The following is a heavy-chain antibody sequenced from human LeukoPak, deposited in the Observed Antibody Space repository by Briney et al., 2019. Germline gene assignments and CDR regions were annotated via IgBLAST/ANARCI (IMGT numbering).Heavy chain of an antibody. Sequence: PGGYLSLYCAASGFTFSNNAMNWLRQAPGHGLKGVSTIIAGSGSTFYADSVKGRFTISKDTSKNTLYLHMGSLRADDTAVYYCAKGGNDYVEVAYFDYWGQGTLVTVSS. CDR2: IIAGSGST. V-gene: IGHV3-23*01. CDR1: GFTFSNNA. CDR3: AKGGNDYVEVAYFDY. D-gene: IGHD5-12*01. J-gene: IGHJ4*02.